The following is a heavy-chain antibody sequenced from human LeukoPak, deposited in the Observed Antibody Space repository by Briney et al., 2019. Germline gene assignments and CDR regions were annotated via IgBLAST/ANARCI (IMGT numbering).Heavy chain of an antibody. V-gene: IGHV4-34*01. D-gene: IGHD3-22*01. CDR3: ARGTYYSDTGFDY. CDR2: INHSGST. Sequence: SETLSLTCTVSGGSISSYYWSWIRQPPGKGLEWIGEINHSGSTNYNSSLKSRVTMSVDTSKNQFSLKLSSVTAADTAVYYFARGTYYSDTGFDYWGQGTLVTVSS. J-gene: IGHJ4*02. CDR1: GGSISSYY.